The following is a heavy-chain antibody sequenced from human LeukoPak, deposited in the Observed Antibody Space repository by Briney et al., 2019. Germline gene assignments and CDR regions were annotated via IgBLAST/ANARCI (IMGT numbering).Heavy chain of an antibody. CDR2: IAGSSGYI. J-gene: IGHJ4*01. CDR3: ARVRGAYCGGDCYLGFDY. V-gene: IGHV3-21*01. Sequence: GGSLRLSCAASGFXFSSYTMNWVRQAPGKGLEWVSSIAGSSGYISYADSVKGRFTISRDNAKKSLYLQMTSLTAEDTAVYYCARVRGAYCGGDCYLGFDYWGRGTLVTVSS. D-gene: IGHD2-21*02. CDR1: GFXFSSYT.